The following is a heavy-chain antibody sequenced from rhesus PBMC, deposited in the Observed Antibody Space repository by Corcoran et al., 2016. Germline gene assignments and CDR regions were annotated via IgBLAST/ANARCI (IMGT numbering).Heavy chain of an antibody. CDR3: ASDIATVDY. Sequence: QVQLPESGPGLVKPSETLSLTCAVSGGAIRANFYLHWIRPPPGKGLEWIGNIYGNSANTYYSPSRKSRVTISKDTSKNQFFLKLTSVTAADTAVYYCASDIATVDYWGQGVLVTVSS. J-gene: IGHJ4*01. CDR1: GGAIRANFY. D-gene: IGHD5-36*01. CDR2: IYGNSANT. V-gene: IGHV4S9*01.